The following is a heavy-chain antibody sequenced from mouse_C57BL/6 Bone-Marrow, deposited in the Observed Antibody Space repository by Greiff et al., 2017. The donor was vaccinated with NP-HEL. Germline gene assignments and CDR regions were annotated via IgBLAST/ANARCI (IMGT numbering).Heavy chain of an antibody. V-gene: IGHV1-69*01. CDR2: IDPSDSYT. J-gene: IGHJ4*01. CDR1: GYTFTSYW. CDR3: AREAQATPYAMDY. D-gene: IGHD3-2*02. Sequence: QVQLQQPGAELVMPWASVKLSCKASGYTFTSYWMHWVKQRPGQGLEWIGEIDPSDSYTNYNQKFKGKSTLTVDKSSSTAYMQLSSLTSEDSAVYYCAREAQATPYAMDYWGQGTSVTVSS.